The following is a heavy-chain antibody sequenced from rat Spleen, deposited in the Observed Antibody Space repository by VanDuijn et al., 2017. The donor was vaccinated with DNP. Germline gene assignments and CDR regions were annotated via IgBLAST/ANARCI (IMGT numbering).Heavy chain of an antibody. V-gene: IGHV5-27*01. J-gene: IGHJ2*01. D-gene: IGHD1-3*01. CDR2: INSDGGST. Sequence: EVHLVESGGGFVQPGRSLKLSCAASGFTFSDYYMAWVRRAPTKGLEWVAYINSDGGSTYYGDSVKGRFTISRDNVKSTLYLHMDSLRSEDTATYYCTTLNSGTYDSWGQGVMVTVS. CDR3: TTLNSGTYDS. CDR1: GFTFSDYY.